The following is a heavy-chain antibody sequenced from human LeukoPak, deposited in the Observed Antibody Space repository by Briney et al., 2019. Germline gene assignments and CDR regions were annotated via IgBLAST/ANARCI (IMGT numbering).Heavy chain of an antibody. Sequence: SETLSLTCTVSGGSISSHYWSWIRQPPGKGLEWIGYIYYSGSTNYNPSLKSRVTISVDTSKNQFSLKLCSVTAADTAVYYCARGLLGGAVDYWGQGTLVTVSS. CDR3: ARGLLGGAVDY. CDR2: IYYSGST. D-gene: IGHD3-16*01. J-gene: IGHJ4*02. V-gene: IGHV4-59*11. CDR1: GGSISSHY.